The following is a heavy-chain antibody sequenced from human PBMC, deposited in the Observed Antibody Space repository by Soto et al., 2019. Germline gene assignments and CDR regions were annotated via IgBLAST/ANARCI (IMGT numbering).Heavy chain of an antibody. D-gene: IGHD2-2*01. J-gene: IGHJ5*02. CDR2: INHRGST. CDR3: ARDGFCTSTTCRVGNWFDP. Sequence: QVQLQQWGAGLLKPSETLSLTCVVYGGSFSGYYWSWIRQSPGKGREWFGGINHRGSTNYNPSLESRVTISVDTSKNQFSLKLPSVTAADTAMYYCARDGFCTSTTCRVGNWFDPWGQGTLVTVSS. CDR1: GGSFSGYY. V-gene: IGHV4-34*01.